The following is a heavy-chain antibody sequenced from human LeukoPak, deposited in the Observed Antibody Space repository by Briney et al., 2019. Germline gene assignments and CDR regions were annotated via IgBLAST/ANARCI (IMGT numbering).Heavy chain of an antibody. CDR2: INPNSGGT. Sequence: ASVKVSCKASGYTFTGYYMHWVRQAPGQGLEWMGWINPNSGGTNYAQKFQGRVTMTRDTSISTAYMELSRLRSDDTAVYYCARPHYYDSSGYYYFDAFDIWGQGTMVTVSS. CDR3: ARPHYYDSSGYYYFDAFDI. V-gene: IGHV1-2*02. J-gene: IGHJ3*02. D-gene: IGHD3-22*01. CDR1: GYTFTGYY.